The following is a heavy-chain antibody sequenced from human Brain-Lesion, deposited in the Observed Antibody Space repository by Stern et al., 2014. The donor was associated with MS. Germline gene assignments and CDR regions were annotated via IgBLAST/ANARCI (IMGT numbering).Heavy chain of an antibody. CDR1: GGSISSGGYY. CDR2: IFNSGST. V-gene: IGHV4-61*02. CDR3: ARGRVVPGFQYYATDV. D-gene: IGHD2-2*01. J-gene: IGHJ6*02. Sequence: QVHLVESGPGLVKPSQTLSLSCTVSGGSISSGGYYWSWIRQPAGKGLEWIGRIFNSGSTSYNPSLKSRVTTSIETAKNQLPLWLTSMTAADTAVYYCARGRVVPGFQYYATDVWGQGTTVIVSS.